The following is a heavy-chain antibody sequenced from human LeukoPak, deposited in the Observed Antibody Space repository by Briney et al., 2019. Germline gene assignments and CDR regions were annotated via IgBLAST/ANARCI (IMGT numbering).Heavy chain of an antibody. Sequence: SENLSLTCTVSGGSISSYYWSWIRQPPGKGLEWIGYIYYSGSTNYNPSLKSRVTISVDTSKNQFSLKLSSVTAADTAVYYCARVPELERRHYYGMDVWGQGTTVTVSS. V-gene: IGHV4-59*08. CDR3: ARVPELERRHYYGMDV. J-gene: IGHJ6*02. CDR2: IYYSGST. CDR1: GGSISSYY. D-gene: IGHD1-1*01.